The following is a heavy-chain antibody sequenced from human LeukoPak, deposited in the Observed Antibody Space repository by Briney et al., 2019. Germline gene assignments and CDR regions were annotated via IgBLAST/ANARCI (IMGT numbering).Heavy chain of an antibody. V-gene: IGHV3-23*01. D-gene: IGHD2-8*01. CDR2: LSRGGGST. J-gene: IGHJ4*02. Sequence: GGSLRLSCTGSGFNFNMFAIDWVRQAPGQGPELVSGLSRGGGSTNYADSVKGRFTISRDKSKNMVILQMNSLRPEDTAVYYCAKEQRIRHCSEGVCMEGYYFDYWGQGTLVTVSS. CDR1: GFNFNMFA. CDR3: AKEQRIRHCSEGVCMEGYYFDY.